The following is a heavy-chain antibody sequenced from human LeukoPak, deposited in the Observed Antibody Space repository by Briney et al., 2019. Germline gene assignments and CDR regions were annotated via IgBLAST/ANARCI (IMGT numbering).Heavy chain of an antibody. J-gene: IGHJ4*02. CDR1: GFTFSSYA. CDR3: ARWYSSGWYDY. CDR2: ISGSGGST. Sequence: GGSLRLSCAASGFTFSSYAMSWVRQAPGKGLEWVSAISGSGGSTYYADSVKGRFTISRDNSKNTLYLQMNSLRDEDTALYYCARWYSSGWYDYWGQGTLVTVSS. D-gene: IGHD6-19*01. V-gene: IGHV3-23*01.